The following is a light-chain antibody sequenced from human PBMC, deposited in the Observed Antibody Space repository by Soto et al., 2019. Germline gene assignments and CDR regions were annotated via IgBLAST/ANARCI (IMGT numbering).Light chain of an antibody. CDR2: EVT. CDR3: SSYAGRSNVV. J-gene: IGLJ3*02. CDR1: SRDVGSYNY. Sequence: QSALTQPPSASGSHGQSVTISCTGTSRDVGSYNYVSWYQQHPGKAPKLLIYEVTKRPSGVPDRFSGSKSGNTASLTVSGLHAEDEADYFCSSYAGRSNVVFGGGTKLTVL. V-gene: IGLV2-8*01.